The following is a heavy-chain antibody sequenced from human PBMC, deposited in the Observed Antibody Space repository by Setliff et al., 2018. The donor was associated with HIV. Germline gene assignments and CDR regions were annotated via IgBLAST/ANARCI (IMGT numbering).Heavy chain of an antibody. J-gene: IGHJ5*02. CDR2: ISDDGNNT. CDR1: GFTFSSYR. V-gene: IGHV3-30-3*01. D-gene: IGHD3-16*01. Sequence: GGSLRLSCAASGFTFSSYRIHWVRQAPGKGLECVAVISDDGNNTYYAAPVKGRFTISRDDSQSTLYLQMNSLKTEDTGIYYCTASIDWGGGHIPTWGQGAPVTVSS. CDR3: TASIDWGGGHIPT.